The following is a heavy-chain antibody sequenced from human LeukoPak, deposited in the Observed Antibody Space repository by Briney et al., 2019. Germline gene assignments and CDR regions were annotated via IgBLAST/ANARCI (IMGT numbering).Heavy chain of an antibody. CDR1: GGSFSGYY. Sequence: SETLSLTCAVYGGSFSGYYWSWIRQPPGKGLEWIGEINHSGSTNYNPSLKSRVTISVDTSKNQFSLKLSSVTAADTAVYYCARGRSFWXGXYTSXWFDPWGXGTLVTV. V-gene: IGHV4-34*01. J-gene: IGHJ5*02. CDR2: INHSGST. CDR3: ARGRSFWXGXYTSXWFDP. D-gene: IGHD3-3*01.